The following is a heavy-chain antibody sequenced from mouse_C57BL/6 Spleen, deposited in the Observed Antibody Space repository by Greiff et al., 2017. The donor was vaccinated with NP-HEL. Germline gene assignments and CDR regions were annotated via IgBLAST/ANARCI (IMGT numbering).Heavy chain of an antibody. V-gene: IGHV2-9-1*01. J-gene: IGHJ4*01. D-gene: IGHD1-1*01. CDR3: ARNSGYGRRNYAMDY. Sequence: VQLVESGPGLVAPSQSLSITCTVSGFSFTSYAISWVRQPPGKGLEWLGVIWTGGGTNYNSALKSRLSISKDNAKSQVFLKMNSLQTDDTARYYCARNSGYGRRNYAMDYWGQGTSVTVSS. CDR2: IWTGGGT. CDR1: GFSFTSYA.